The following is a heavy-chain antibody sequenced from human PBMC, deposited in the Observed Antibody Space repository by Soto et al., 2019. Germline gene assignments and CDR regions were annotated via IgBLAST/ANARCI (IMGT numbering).Heavy chain of an antibody. D-gene: IGHD2-8*02. J-gene: IGHJ4*02. CDR2: INPDSGAT. Sequence: HEHLVQSGAEVKRPGASLKVSCKASGYSFTGYYIHWVRQAPGQGLEWMGWINPDSGATNYAQNVQGRVTLTSATSISTASMDLTSLTSDDTAVYYCARGDYGTGGYPFPYFDYWGQGTLVIVSS. V-gene: IGHV1-2*02. CDR1: GYSFTGYY. CDR3: ARGDYGTGGYPFPYFDY.